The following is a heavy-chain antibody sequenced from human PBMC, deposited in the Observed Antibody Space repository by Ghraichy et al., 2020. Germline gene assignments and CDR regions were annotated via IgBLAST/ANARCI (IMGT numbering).Heavy chain of an antibody. CDR3: ARERGPSSSSRHIDY. D-gene: IGHD6-13*01. Sequence: GSLRLSCAVSGGSISSSNWWSWVRQPPGKGLEWIGEIYHSGSTNYNPSLKSRVTISVDKSKNQFSLKLSSVTAADTAVYYCARERGPSSSSRHIDYWGQGTLVTVSS. J-gene: IGHJ4*02. V-gene: IGHV4-4*02. CDR2: IYHSGST. CDR1: GGSISSSNW.